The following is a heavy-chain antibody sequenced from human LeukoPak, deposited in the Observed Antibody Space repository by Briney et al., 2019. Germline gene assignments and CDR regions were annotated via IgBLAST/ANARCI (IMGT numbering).Heavy chain of an antibody. CDR1: GYSISSGYY. CDR3: ARALRRGGYSSLGWFDP. CDR2: IYTSGST. D-gene: IGHD3-22*01. J-gene: IGHJ5*02. Sequence: PSETLSLTCTVSGYSISSGYYWSWIRQPAGKGLEWIGRIYTSGSTNYNPSLKSRVTISVDTSKNQFSLKLSSVTAADTAVYYCARALRRGGYSSLGWFDPWGQGTLVTVSS. V-gene: IGHV4-61*02.